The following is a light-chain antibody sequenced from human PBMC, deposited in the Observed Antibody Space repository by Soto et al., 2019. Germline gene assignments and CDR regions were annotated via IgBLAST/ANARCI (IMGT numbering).Light chain of an antibody. J-gene: IGKJ5*01. CDR1: QSVSSR. CDR2: GAS. Sequence: VLTQSPGTLSLSPGERATLSCRASQSVSSRLAWYPHKSGQAPRLLISGASRRATGIPDRFSGSGSGTDFPLTISRLEPEDFALYYCQHYYGTSPISFGQGTRLEIK. V-gene: IGKV3-20*01. CDR3: QHYYGTSPIS.